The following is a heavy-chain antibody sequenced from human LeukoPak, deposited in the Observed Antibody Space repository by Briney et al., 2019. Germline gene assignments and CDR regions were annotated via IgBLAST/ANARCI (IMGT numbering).Heavy chain of an antibody. V-gene: IGHV3-7*01. CDR3: AELGITMIGGV. J-gene: IGHJ6*04. CDR2: IKQDGSEK. D-gene: IGHD3-10*02. Sequence: GGSLRLSCAASGFTFSSYPMHWVRQAPGKGLEWVANIKQDGSEKYYVDSVKGRFTISRDNAKNSLYLQMNSLRAEDTAVYYCAELGITMIGGVWGKGTTVTISS. CDR1: GFTFSSYP.